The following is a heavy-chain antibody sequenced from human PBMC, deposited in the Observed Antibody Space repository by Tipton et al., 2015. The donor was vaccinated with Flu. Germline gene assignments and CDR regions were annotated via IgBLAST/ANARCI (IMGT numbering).Heavy chain of an antibody. J-gene: IGHJ4*02. CDR3: ARGENRVPATYVFDY. V-gene: IGHV1-46*01. Sequence: QVQLVQSGAEVEKPGASVKVSCKASGYTFTDYYIHWVRQAPGQGLEWMGAINPSGGATTYAPSFQDRVKMTRDTSTSTLSMELSSLRSEDTAVYYCARGENRVPATYVFDYWGRGTLVTVSS. CDR1: GYTFTDYY. D-gene: IGHD2/OR15-2a*01. CDR2: INPSGGAT.